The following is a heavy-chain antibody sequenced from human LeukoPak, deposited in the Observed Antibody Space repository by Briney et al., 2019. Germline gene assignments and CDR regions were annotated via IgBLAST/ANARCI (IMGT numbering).Heavy chain of an antibody. J-gene: IGHJ6*03. CDR1: GGSISSYY. Sequence: SETLSLTCTVSGGSISSYYWSWIRQPPGKGLEWIGYIYYSGSTNYNPSLKSRVTISVDTSKNQFSLKLSSVTAADTAVYYCARVSLNQLLEDNYYYYYYMDVWGKGTTVTVSS. D-gene: IGHD2-2*01. CDR2: IYYSGST. V-gene: IGHV4-59*01. CDR3: ARVSLNQLLEDNYYYYYYMDV.